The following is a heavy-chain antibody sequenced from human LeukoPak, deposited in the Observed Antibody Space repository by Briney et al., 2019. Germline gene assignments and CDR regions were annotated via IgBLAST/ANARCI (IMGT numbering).Heavy chain of an antibody. CDR3: AKDLFIVVVPAAIPDFSY. Sequence: GGSLRLSCAASGFTVSSNYMSWVRQAPGKGLEWVSLVSLSDNIFYADSVKGRFTISRDNSKSTVHLQMDSLRVDDTAVYYCAKDLFIVVVPAAIPDFSYWGQGTLVTVSS. CDR1: GFTVSSNY. V-gene: IGHV3-53*01. J-gene: IGHJ4*02. D-gene: IGHD2-2*01. CDR2: VSLSDNI.